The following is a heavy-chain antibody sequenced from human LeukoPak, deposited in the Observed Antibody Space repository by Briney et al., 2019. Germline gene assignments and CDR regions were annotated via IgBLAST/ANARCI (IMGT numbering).Heavy chain of an antibody. D-gene: IGHD3-10*01. Sequence: ASVKVSCKASGYTFTGYYMHWVRQAPGQGLEWMGWINPNSGGTNYAQKFQGRVTMTRDTSISTAYMELSRLRSDDTAVYYCARVLTIRITMVRGAGLDYWGQGTLVTVSS. J-gene: IGHJ4*02. CDR3: ARVLTIRITMVRGAGLDY. CDR2: INPNSGGT. CDR1: GYTFTGYY. V-gene: IGHV1-2*02.